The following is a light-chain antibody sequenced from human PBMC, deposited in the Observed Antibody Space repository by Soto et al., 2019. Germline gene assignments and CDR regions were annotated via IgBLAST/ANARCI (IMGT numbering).Light chain of an antibody. V-gene: IGKV1-5*01. CDR3: QQYHSYPYT. J-gene: IGKJ2*01. Sequence: DIPMTQSPSTLSAFVGDRVTITCRASQSISSWLAWYQQKPGKAPKSLIYDASTLESGVPSRFSGSESGAEFTLTISSLQPDDSATYYCQQYHSYPYTFGQGTKLEIK. CDR2: DAS. CDR1: QSISSW.